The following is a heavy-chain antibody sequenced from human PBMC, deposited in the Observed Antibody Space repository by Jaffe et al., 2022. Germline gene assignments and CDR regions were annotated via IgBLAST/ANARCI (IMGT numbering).Heavy chain of an antibody. CDR3: ARDGRLHLGELGSDAFDI. J-gene: IGHJ3*02. CDR1: GGSVSSGSYY. D-gene: IGHD3-16*01. V-gene: IGHV4-61*01. Sequence: QVQLQESGPGLVKPSETLSLTCTVSGGSVSSGSYYWSWIRQPPGKGLEWIGYIYYSGSTNYNPSLKSRVTISVDTSKNQFSLKLSSVTAADTAVYYCARDGRLHLGELGSDAFDIWGQGTMVTVSS. CDR2: IYYSGST.